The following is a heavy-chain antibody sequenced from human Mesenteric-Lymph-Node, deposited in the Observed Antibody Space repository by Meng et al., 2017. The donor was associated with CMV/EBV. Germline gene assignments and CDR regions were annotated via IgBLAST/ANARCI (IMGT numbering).Heavy chain of an antibody. D-gene: IGHD3-22*01. J-gene: IGHJ4*02. V-gene: IGHV3-7*01. CDR3: ARDPEGMGWLDH. CDR2: IKQDGSEK. Sequence: GGSLKISCTVSGLTFSNYWMNWVRQAPGKGLEWVATIKQDGSEKYYVDSVKGRFTTSRDNAKNSLYLQMNSLRVDDTAVYYCARDPEGMGWLDHWGQGTLVTVSS. CDR1: GLTFSNYW.